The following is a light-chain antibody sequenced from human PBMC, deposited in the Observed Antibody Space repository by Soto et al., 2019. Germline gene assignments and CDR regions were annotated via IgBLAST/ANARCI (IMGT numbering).Light chain of an antibody. Sequence: RVLTQSRVTLSVCPGDRASLSFMASQTIRRSLAWYQQKPVQGPRLRIYGTSTRAGGVPARCSGGGSGTESTLAITSLQSEDLAVYYCHQYNGWPRTFGQGTKVDIK. V-gene: IGKV3-15*01. CDR2: GTS. CDR1: QTIRRS. CDR3: HQYNGWPRT. J-gene: IGKJ1*01.